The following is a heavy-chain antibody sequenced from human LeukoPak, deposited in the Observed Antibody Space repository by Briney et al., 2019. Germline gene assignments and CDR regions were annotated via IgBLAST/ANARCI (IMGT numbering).Heavy chain of an antibody. CDR2: ISSSGNYI. CDR3: AGHPAEMNTL. D-gene: IGHD5-24*01. J-gene: IGHJ4*02. CDR1: GLTFSNYR. V-gene: IGHV3-21*01. Sequence: GGSLRLSCAASGLTFSNYRVNWVRQAPGKGLEWVSSISSSGNYIYYADSMRGRFTISRDNAKNSVYLQMRSLSAEDTAVYYCAGHPAEMNTLWGQGTLVTVSS.